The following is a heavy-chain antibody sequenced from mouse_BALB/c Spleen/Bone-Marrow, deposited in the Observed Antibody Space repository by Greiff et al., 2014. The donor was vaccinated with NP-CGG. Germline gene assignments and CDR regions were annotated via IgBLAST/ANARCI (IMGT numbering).Heavy chain of an antibody. Sequence: QVHLKQSGAELVKPGASVKLSCKASGYTFTSYYMYWVKQRPGQGLEWIGEINPSNGGTNFNEKFKSKATLTVDKSSSTAYMQLSSLTFEDSAIYYCTRPYYGYVGYAYWGQGTQVTVSA. V-gene: IGHV1S81*02. J-gene: IGHJ3*01. D-gene: IGHD1-2*01. CDR3: TRPYYGYVGYAY. CDR1: GYTFTSYY. CDR2: INPSNGGT.